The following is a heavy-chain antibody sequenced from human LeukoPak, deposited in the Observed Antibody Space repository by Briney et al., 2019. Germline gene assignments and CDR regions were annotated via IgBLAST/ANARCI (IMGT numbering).Heavy chain of an antibody. J-gene: IGHJ4*02. CDR3: AKAGTYDYGDYGGDTYFDY. CDR1: GFTFSSYA. V-gene: IGHV3-23*01. D-gene: IGHD4-17*01. CDR2: ISGSGGST. Sequence: GGSLRLSCAASGFTFSSYAMSWVRQAPGKGLEWVSAISGSGGSTYYADSVKGRFTISRDNSKNTLYLQMNSLRAEDTAVYYCAKAGTYDYGDYGGDTYFDYWGQGTLVTVSS.